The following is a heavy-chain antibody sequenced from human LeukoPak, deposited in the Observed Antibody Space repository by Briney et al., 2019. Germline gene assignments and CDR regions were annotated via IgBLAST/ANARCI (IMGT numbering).Heavy chain of an antibody. CDR3: ARDETDYYDSSGYKGY. D-gene: IGHD3-22*01. CDR1: GFTFSSYW. J-gene: IGHJ4*02. V-gene: IGHV3-7*01. Sequence: GGSLRLSCAASGFTFSSYWMSWVRQAPGKGLEWVANIKQDGSEKYYVDSVKGRFTISRDNAKNSLHLQMNSLRAEDTAVYYCARDETDYYDSSGYKGYWGQGTLVTVSS. CDR2: IKQDGSEK.